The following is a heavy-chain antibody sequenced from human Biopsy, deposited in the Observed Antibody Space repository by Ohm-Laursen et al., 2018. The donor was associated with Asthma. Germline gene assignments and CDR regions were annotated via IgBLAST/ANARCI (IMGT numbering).Heavy chain of an antibody. CDR2: IYYSGST. D-gene: IGHD1-1*01. V-gene: IGHV4-39*01. Sequence: LRLSCAASGFTFSSYAMHWVRQAPGKGLEWIGSIYYSGSTYYNPSLKSRVTISVDTSKNQLSLKLSSVTAADTAVFYCARLSLNDSLDPWGRGTLVTVSS. CDR3: ARLSLNDSLDP. CDR1: GFTFSSYAMH. J-gene: IGHJ5*02.